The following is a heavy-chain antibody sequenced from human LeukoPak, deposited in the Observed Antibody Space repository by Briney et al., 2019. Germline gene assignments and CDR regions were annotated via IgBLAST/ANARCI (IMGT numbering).Heavy chain of an antibody. J-gene: IGHJ6*02. D-gene: IGHD3-10*01. CDR1: GFTFSSYA. V-gene: IGHV3-30-3*01. CDR2: ISYDGSNK. CDR3: ARDITFDYYGSGSYSSYYYGMDV. Sequence: GRSLRLSCAASGFTFSSYAMHWVRQAPGKGLEWVAVISYDGSNKYYADSVKGRFTISRDNSKNTLYLQMNSLRAEDSAVYYCARDITFDYYGSGSYSSYYYGMDVWGQGTTVTVSS.